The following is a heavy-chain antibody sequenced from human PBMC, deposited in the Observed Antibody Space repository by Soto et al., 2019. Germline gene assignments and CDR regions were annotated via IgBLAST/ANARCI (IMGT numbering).Heavy chain of an antibody. J-gene: IGHJ3*02. D-gene: IGHD3-22*01. CDR1: GGSISSGGYY. CDR2: IYYSGST. CDR3: ARDQFGIVVVKRGDAFDI. Sequence: SETLSLTCTVSGGSISSGGYYWSWIRQHPGKGLEWIGYIYYSGSTYYNPSLKSRVTISVDTSKNQFSLKLSSVTAADTAVYYCARDQFGIVVVKRGDAFDIWGQGTMVTVSS. V-gene: IGHV4-31*03.